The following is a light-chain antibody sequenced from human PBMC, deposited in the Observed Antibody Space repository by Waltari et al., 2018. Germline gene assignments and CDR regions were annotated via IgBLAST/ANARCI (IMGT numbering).Light chain of an antibody. J-gene: IGKJ4*01. CDR2: DTS. CDR1: QSVTNY. CDR3: QQRRDWPLT. V-gene: IGKV3-11*01. Sequence: DIVLTQSPAILSLSPGERASLSCRASQSVTNYLAWYQQKPGQAPRLLIYDTSNRATGIPARFSGSGFGTDFTLTISSLEPEDFEVYYCQQRRDWPLTFGGGTKVEIK.